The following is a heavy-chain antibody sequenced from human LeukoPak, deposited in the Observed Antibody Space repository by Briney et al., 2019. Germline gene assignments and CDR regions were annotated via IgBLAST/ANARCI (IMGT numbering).Heavy chain of an antibody. CDR1: GFTFSTYA. J-gene: IGHJ4*02. V-gene: IGHV3-23*01. Sequence: PGGSLRLSCAASGFTFSTYAMNWVRQAPGKGLEWVSAISGSGAKTYYADFVKGRFTISRDNSKNTLYLQMNSLRAEDTAVYYCAKISRLRGLPPPDYWGQGTLVTVSS. D-gene: IGHD2-2*01. CDR2: ISGSGAKT. CDR3: AKISRLRGLPPPDY.